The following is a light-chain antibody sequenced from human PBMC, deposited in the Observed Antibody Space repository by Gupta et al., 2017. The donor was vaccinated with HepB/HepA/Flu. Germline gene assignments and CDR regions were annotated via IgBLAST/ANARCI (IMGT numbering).Light chain of an antibody. Sequence: EIVLTQSPANLSLSPGERATISCRATQTINSYLAWYQQKPGQAPRLLIYDTSKRAAGIPDRFSGSGSGTDFTLTISSLEPEDCAVYYCQQRYNWPRGFTFGPGTKLEIK. J-gene: IGKJ3*01. CDR2: DTS. V-gene: IGKV3-11*01. CDR1: QTINSY. CDR3: QQRYNWPRGFT.